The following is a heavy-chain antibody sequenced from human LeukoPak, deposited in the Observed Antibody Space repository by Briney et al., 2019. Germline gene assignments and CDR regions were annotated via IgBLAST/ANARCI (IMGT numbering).Heavy chain of an antibody. V-gene: IGHV4-59*04. CDR3: ASRRYSSSFTGY. J-gene: IGHJ4*02. Sequence: SETLSLTCTVSGGSISSYYWSWIRQPPGKGLEWIGYIYYSGSTYYNPSLKSRVTISVDTSKNQFSLKLSSVTAADTAVYYCASRRYSSSFTGYWGRGTLVTVSS. CDR1: GGSISSYY. D-gene: IGHD6-6*01. CDR2: IYYSGST.